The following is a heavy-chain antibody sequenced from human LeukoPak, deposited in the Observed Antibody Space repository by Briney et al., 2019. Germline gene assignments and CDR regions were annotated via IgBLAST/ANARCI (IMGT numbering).Heavy chain of an antibody. CDR1: GFTFSSYA. J-gene: IGHJ4*02. V-gene: IGHV3-64*01. CDR3: ARDCYSGYGFNCPGDY. CDR2: ISSNGGST. D-gene: IGHD5-12*01. Sequence: PGGSLRLSCSAPGFTFSSYAMHWVRQAPGKGLEHVSAISSNGGSTYYANSVKGRFTISRDNSKNTLYLQMGSLRAEDMAVYYCARDCYSGYGFNCPGDYWGQGTLVTVSS.